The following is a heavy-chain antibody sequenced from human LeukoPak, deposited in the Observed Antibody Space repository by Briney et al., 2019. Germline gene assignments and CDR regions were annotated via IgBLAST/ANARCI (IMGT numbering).Heavy chain of an antibody. J-gene: IGHJ4*02. Sequence: GGSLRLSCAASGFTFTSYSMNWVRQAPGKGLEWVSTISGGGGSTYYADSVKGRFTISRDNSKDTLFLQMHSLRPGDTAVYYCVREDTPATANYWGQGTLVTISS. CDR3: VREDTPATANY. D-gene: IGHD2-21*02. CDR1: GFTFTSYS. CDR2: ISGGGGST. V-gene: IGHV3-23*01.